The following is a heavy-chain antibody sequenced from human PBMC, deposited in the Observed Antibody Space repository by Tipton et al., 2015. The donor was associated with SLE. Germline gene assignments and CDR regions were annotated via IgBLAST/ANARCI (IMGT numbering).Heavy chain of an antibody. CDR2: ISGYNGDT. CDR1: GYTFTSYG. CDR3: ASRGVRGYFDY. Sequence: QLVQSGDEVKKPGASVKVSCKASGYTFTSYGISWVRQAPGQGLEWMGWISGYNGDTNYAQKLQGRVTMTTDTSTTTAYLELRSLTSDDTAGYYCASRGVRGYFDYWGQGTLVTVSS. J-gene: IGHJ4*02. D-gene: IGHD2-8*01. V-gene: IGHV1-18*01.